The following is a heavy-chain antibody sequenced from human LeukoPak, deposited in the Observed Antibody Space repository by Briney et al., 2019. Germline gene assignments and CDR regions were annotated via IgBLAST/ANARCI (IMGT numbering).Heavy chain of an antibody. V-gene: IGHV4-39*01. CDR1: GGSFSSSSYY. D-gene: IGHD1-26*01. CDR2: IYYSGST. J-gene: IGHJ4*02. Sequence: SETLSLTCTVSGGSFSSSSYYWGWIRQPPGKGLEWIGSIYYSGSTYYNPSLQSRVTISIDTSKNQFSLRLNSVTAADTAMYYCAKSGGYGLIDYWGQGTRVTVSS. CDR3: AKSGGYGLIDY.